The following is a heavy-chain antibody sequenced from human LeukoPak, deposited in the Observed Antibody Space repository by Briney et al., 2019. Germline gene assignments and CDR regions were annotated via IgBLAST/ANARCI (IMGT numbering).Heavy chain of an antibody. V-gene: IGHV4-59*08. D-gene: IGHD6-19*01. Sequence: SETLSLTCTLSGGSISSYYWSWIRQPPGKGLEWIGYIYYRGCTNYNPSLKSRVTISVDTSKNQFSLKLSSVTAADTAVYYCARTYSSGLGYYYYGMDVWGQGTTVTVSS. CDR2: IYYRGCT. J-gene: IGHJ6*02. CDR1: GGSISSYY. CDR3: ARTYSSGLGYYYYGMDV.